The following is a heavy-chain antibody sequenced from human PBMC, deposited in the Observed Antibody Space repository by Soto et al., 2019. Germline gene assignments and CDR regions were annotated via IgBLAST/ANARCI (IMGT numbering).Heavy chain of an antibody. CDR2: INHSGST. D-gene: IGHD2-15*01. CDR1: GGNFMGYY. CDR3: ANVVVVAATPTNWFDP. J-gene: IGHJ5*02. Sequence: TSETLSLTSTVYGGNFMGYYWSGIRKPPGKGREWIGEINHSGSTNYNPSLKSRVTISVDTSKNQFSLKLSSVTAADTAVYYCANVVVVAATPTNWFDPWGQGTLVTVSS. V-gene: IGHV4-34*08.